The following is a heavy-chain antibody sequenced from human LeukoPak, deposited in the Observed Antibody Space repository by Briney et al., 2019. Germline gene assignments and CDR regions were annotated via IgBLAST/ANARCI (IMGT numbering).Heavy chain of an antibody. Sequence: SETLSLTCAVSGGSISSSNWWSWVRQPPGKGLEWIGEIYHSGSTNHNPSLKSRVTISVDKSKNQFSLKLSSVTAADTAVYYCARGSGSYPTRYYFDYWGQGTLVTVSS. CDR1: GGSISSSNW. CDR3: ARGSGSYPTRYYFDY. J-gene: IGHJ4*02. V-gene: IGHV4-4*02. CDR2: IYHSGST. D-gene: IGHD1-26*01.